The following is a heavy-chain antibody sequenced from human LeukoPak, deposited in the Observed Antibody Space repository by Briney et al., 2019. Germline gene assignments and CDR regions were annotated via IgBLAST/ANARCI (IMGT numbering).Heavy chain of an antibody. J-gene: IGHJ4*02. CDR2: IYPGDSDT. CDR1: GDSFTSYL. V-gene: IGHV5-51*01. CDR3: ARRIAGPHYFDY. D-gene: IGHD2-21*01. Sequence: GESPKVSCKGSGDSFTSYLIGWGRQMPRERLGWMGIIYPGDSDTRYSPSFQGQVTISADKSISTAYLQWSSLKASDTAMYYCARRIAGPHYFDYWGQGTLVTVSS.